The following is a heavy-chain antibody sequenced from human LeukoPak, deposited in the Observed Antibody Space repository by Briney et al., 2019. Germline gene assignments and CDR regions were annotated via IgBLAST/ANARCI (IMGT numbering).Heavy chain of an antibody. Sequence: SETLSLTCTVSGGPISSSSYYWGWIRQPPGKGLEWIGSIYYSGSTYYNPSLKSRVTISVDTSKNQFSLKLSSVTAADTAVYYCARYFPYCSGGSCYSPRAFDIWGQGTMVTVSS. CDR3: ARYFPYCSGGSCYSPRAFDI. J-gene: IGHJ3*02. D-gene: IGHD2-15*01. CDR1: GGPISSSSYY. V-gene: IGHV4-39*01. CDR2: IYYSGST.